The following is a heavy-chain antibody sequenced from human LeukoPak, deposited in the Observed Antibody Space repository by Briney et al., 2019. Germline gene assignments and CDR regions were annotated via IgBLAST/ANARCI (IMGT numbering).Heavy chain of an antibody. D-gene: IGHD3-22*01. J-gene: IGHJ6*02. Sequence: GGSLRLSCAASGFTFSSYWMSWVRQAPGKGLEWVANIKQDGSEKYYVDSVKGRFIISRDNAKNSLYLQMNSLRAEDTAVYYCARYGYYPHYYYYGMDVWGQGTTVTVSS. CDR2: IKQDGSEK. CDR1: GFTFSSYW. CDR3: ARYGYYPHYYYYGMDV. V-gene: IGHV3-7*01.